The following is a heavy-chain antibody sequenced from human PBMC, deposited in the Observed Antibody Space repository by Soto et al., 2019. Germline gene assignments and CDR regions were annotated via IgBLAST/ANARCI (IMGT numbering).Heavy chain of an antibody. CDR3: VRDFTRDWNAFDI. V-gene: IGHV1-2*04. D-gene: IGHD2-15*01. CDR1: GDTFTGYY. J-gene: IGHJ3*02. CDR2: INPNSGGT. Sequence: ASVKVSCKDSGDTFTGYYMHWVRQAPGQGLEWMGWINPNSGGTNYAQKFQGWVTMTRDTPIITAYMELGRLRSDDPAVYYCVRDFTRDWNAFDICGTGTMVPV.